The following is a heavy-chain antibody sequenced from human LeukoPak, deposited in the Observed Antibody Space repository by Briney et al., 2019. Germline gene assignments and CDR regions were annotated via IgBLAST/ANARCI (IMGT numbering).Heavy chain of an antibody. V-gene: IGHV3-48*02. D-gene: IGHD7-27*01. CDR3: ARATGDC. Sequence: GGSLRLSCGASGFTFSSYNMNWVRQAPGKGLEWVSYISTSSTIYYADSVKGRFTISRDNAMNSLYLQMNSLRDEDTAVYYCARATGDCWGQGTLVTVSS. CDR1: GFTFSSYN. CDR2: ISTSSTI. J-gene: IGHJ4*02.